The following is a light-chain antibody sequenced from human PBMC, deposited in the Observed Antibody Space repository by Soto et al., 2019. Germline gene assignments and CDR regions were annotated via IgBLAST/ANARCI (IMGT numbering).Light chain of an antibody. CDR3: QQYENLPYT. J-gene: IGKJ2*01. V-gene: IGKV1-33*01. CDR2: DTT. CDR1: QDLTNY. Sequence: DIQMTQSPTSLAASVGDRVTITCQASQDLTNYLNWYQQKPGEAPKLLIYDTTTLEEGVPTRFSGGGSGTHFTFTINGLQPEDAAIYFCQQYENLPYTFGQGTKLEIK.